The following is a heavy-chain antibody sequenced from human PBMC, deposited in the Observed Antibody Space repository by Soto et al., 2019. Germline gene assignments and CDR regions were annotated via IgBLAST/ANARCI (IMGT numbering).Heavy chain of an antibody. CDR2: IYYSGST. V-gene: IGHV4-30-4*01. CDR3: ARRGGYYDSSGYQYYFDY. D-gene: IGHD3-22*01. CDR1: GGSISSGDYY. Sequence: PSETLSLTCTVSGGSISSGDYYWSWIRQPPGKGLEWIGYIYYSGSTYYNPSLKSRVTISVDTSKNQFSLKLSSVTAADTAVYYCARRGGYYDSSGYQYYFDYWGQGTLVTVSS. J-gene: IGHJ4*02.